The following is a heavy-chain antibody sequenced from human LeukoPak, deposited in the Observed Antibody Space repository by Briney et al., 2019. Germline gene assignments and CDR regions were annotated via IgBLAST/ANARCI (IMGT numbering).Heavy chain of an antibody. D-gene: IGHD5-24*01. CDR2: ISGSGGST. Sequence: GGSLRLSCAASGFTFYSYAMSWVRQAPGKGLEWVSAISGSGGSTYYADSVKGRFTISRDNSKNTLYLQMNSLRAEDTAVYYCAGGQGIKTFVYWGQGTLVTVSS. CDR3: AGGQGIKTFVY. CDR1: GFTFYSYA. J-gene: IGHJ4*02. V-gene: IGHV3-23*01.